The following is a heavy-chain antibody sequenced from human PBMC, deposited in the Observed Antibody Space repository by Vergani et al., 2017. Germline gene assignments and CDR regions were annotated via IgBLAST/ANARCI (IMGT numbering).Heavy chain of an antibody. J-gene: IGHJ6*02. CDR2: FYTGRGN. Sequence: QVQLQESGPGLVRPSQTLSLTCTVPGGSISSGSYYWSWFRQPAGKGLEWIGRFYTGRGNSYNPSLKSRVTISVDTSKNQFSLQLRSVTAADTAVYYCARDPLYSTTGPVLHRDMDVWGQGTTVTVSS. D-gene: IGHD6-13*01. V-gene: IGHV4-61*02. CDR3: ARDPLYSTTGPVLHRDMDV. CDR1: GGSISSGSYY.